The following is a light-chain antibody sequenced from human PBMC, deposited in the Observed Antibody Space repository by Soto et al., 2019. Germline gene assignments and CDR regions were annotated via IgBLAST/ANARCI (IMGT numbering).Light chain of an antibody. Sequence: EIVLTQSPGTLSLSPGERATLSCRASQSITSSYLAWYQQKPGQAPRLLIYGASSRATGIPDRFGGSGSGTDFTLTISRLEPEDFAMYHCQQYGSSPWTFGQGTKVEIK. V-gene: IGKV3-20*01. J-gene: IGKJ1*01. CDR3: QQYGSSPWT. CDR1: QSITSSY. CDR2: GAS.